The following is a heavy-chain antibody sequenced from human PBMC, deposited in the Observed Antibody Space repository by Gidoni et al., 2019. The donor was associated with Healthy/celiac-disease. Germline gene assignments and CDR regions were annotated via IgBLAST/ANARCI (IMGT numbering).Heavy chain of an antibody. D-gene: IGHD2-2*01. Sequence: EVQLLESGGGLVQPGGSLRLSCAASGFTFSSYAMSWVRQAPGKGLEWVSASSGSGGSTYYAESVKGRFTISRDNSKNTLYLQMNSLRAEDTAVYYCAKMIRVGYCSSTSCLHYFDYWGQGTLVTVSS. CDR3: AKMIRVGYCSSTSCLHYFDY. CDR1: GFTFSSYA. J-gene: IGHJ4*02. V-gene: IGHV3-23*01. CDR2: SSGSGGST.